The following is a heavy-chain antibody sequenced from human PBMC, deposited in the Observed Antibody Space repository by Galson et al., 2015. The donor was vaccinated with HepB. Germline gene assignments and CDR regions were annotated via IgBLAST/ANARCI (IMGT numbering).Heavy chain of an antibody. CDR3: ATGTLALSGPSLY. Sequence: SLRLSCAASGFTFSRYAMTWVRQAPGKGLEWVSVISGSGGSTYYADSVKGRFTISRDNSENTLYLQLNSLTAEDTAVYYCATGTLALSGPSLYWGQGTLVIVSS. CDR1: GFTFSRYA. J-gene: IGHJ4*02. V-gene: IGHV3-23*01. D-gene: IGHD2-15*01. CDR2: ISGSGGST.